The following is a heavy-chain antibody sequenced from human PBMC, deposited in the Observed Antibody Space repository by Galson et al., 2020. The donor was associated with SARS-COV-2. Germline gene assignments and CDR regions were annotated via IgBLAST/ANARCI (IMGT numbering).Heavy chain of an antibody. CDR1: GGSISSYS. CDR2: IYYSGST. Sequence: SETLSLTCTVSGGSISSYSWSWIRQPPGKGLEWIGYIYYSGSTNYNPSLKSRVTISVDTSKNQFSLKLSSVTAADTAVYYCARGGYYDGWGSFDIWGQGTMVTVSS. V-gene: IGHV4-59*01. D-gene: IGHD3-22*01. CDR3: ARGGYYDGWGSFDI. J-gene: IGHJ3*02.